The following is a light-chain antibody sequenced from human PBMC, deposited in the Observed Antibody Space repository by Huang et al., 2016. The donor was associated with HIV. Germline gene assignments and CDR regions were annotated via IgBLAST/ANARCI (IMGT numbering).Light chain of an antibody. CDR2: KAS. J-gene: IGKJ1*01. V-gene: IGKV1-5*03. CDR3: QQYNSWT. Sequence: DIRMTQSPSTLSASIGDRVTITCRSSHSISDWLAWYQQKPGGAPKLLIYKASTLQTWVPSRFSGSASGTEFTLTISGLQPDDFATYYCQQYNSWTFGQGTKVEIK. CDR1: HSISDW.